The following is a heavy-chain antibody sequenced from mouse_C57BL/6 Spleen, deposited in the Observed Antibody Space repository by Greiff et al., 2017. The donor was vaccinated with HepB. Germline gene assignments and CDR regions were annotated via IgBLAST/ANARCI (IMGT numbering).Heavy chain of an antibody. CDR1: GFTFSDYG. D-gene: IGHD1-1*01. J-gene: IGHJ2*01. CDR3: AREDYYGSSPYYFDY. Sequence: EVKLVESGGGLVKPGGSLKLSCAASGFTFSDYGMHWVRQAPEKGLEWVAYISSGSSTIYYADTVKGQFTISRDNAKNTLFLQRTSLRSEDTAMYYCAREDYYGSSPYYFDYWGQGTTLTVSS. V-gene: IGHV5-17*01. CDR2: ISSGSSTI.